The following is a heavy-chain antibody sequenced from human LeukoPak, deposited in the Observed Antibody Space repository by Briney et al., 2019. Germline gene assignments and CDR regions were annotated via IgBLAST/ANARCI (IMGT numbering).Heavy chain of an antibody. V-gene: IGHV4-59*01. CDR1: GGSIRSYY. Sequence: PSETLSLTCTVSGGSIRSYYYNWIPQTPVKGLEWIGYIYHDVATSYNPSLKSRVTMSVDTSKNQFSLTLISATAADTAVYYCARAQVASRIRLEHWGQGILVTVSS. CDR3: ARAQVASRIRLEH. D-gene: IGHD5-12*01. CDR2: IYHDVAT. J-gene: IGHJ1*01.